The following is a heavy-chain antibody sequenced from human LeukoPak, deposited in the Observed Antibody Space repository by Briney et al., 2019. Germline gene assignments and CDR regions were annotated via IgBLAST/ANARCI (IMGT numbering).Heavy chain of an antibody. CDR3: AAADYYDSSGYYPYAFHI. D-gene: IGHD3-22*01. CDR1: GFTFTRSA. Sequence: ASVKVSCKASGFTFTRSAMHGVRQARGQRLEWIGWIVVGSGNTNYAQKFQERVTITRDMSTSTAYMELSSLRSEDTAVYFCAAADYYDSSGYYPYAFHIWGQGTMVTVSS. V-gene: IGHV1-58*02. CDR2: IVVGSGNT. J-gene: IGHJ3*02.